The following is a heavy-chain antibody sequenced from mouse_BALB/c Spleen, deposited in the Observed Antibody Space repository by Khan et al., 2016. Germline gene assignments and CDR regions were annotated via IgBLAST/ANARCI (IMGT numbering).Heavy chain of an antibody. CDR2: IRNKGYGYTT. V-gene: IGHV7-3*02. J-gene: IGHJ2*01. D-gene: IGHD1-1*01. Sequence: EVELVESGGGLVQPGGSLRLSCATSGFTFPDYYMNWVRQPPGKALEWLGFIRNKGYGYTTGYSASVKGRFTLSRDISQSILYLQMNTLRTEDSATYYCARDRGGLLFDYWGRGATLTVSS. CDR3: ARDRGGLLFDY. CDR1: GFTFPDYY.